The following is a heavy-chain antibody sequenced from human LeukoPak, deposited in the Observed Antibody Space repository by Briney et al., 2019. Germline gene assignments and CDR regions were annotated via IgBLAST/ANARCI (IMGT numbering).Heavy chain of an antibody. CDR2: ISSHSSTI. V-gene: IGHV3-48*01. D-gene: IGHD3-9*01. CDR3: AGDHRYGGLFDS. J-gene: IGHJ4*02. CDR1: GFPFSSYS. Sequence: GGSLRLSCAASGFPFSSYSMNWVRQAPGKGLEWISYISSHSSTIYYADSVQGRFTISRDNAKNSLYLQMNSLRAEDTAVYYCAGDHRYGGLFDSWGQGILVTVSS.